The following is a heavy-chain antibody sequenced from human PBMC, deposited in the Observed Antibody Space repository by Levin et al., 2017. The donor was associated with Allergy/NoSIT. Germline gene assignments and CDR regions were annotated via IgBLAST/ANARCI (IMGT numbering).Heavy chain of an antibody. J-gene: IGHJ4*02. Sequence: LSLTCAASGFIFSDHYMDWVRQAPGKGLEWVGRTRNRANSYTTQYAASVKDRFTISRDDSKNSLYLQMNNLKSEDTAVYYCARVYSSSWSGSYFDYWGQGILVTVSS. CDR3: ARVYSSSWSGSYFDY. CDR2: TRNRANSYTT. V-gene: IGHV3-72*01. CDR1: GFIFSDHY. D-gene: IGHD6-6*01.